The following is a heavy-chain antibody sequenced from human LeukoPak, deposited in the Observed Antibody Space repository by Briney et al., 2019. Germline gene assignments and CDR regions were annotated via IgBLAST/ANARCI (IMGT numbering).Heavy chain of an antibody. Sequence: PSETLSLTCSVSGGSISSYYWSWIRQPPGKGLEWIGYIYYSGSTYYNPSLKSRVTISVDTSKNQFSLKLSSVTAADTAVYYCARDPLTFQFDYWGQGTLVTVSS. V-gene: IGHV4-30-4*08. CDR3: ARDPLTFQFDY. J-gene: IGHJ4*02. CDR1: GGSISSYY. CDR2: IYYSGST. D-gene: IGHD2/OR15-2a*01.